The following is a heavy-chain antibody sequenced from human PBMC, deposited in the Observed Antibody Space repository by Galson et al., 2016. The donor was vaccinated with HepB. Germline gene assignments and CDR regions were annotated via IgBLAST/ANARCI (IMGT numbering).Heavy chain of an antibody. V-gene: IGHV3-23*01. CDR2: ISGRGGTT. J-gene: IGHJ4*02. Sequence: SLRLSCAVSGFSFSSHDMSWVRQAPGKGLEWVSYISGRGGTTYYADSVKGRFTISRDNSKNTLYLQLNSLSDEDTAVYYCARRYGDSWRPFAFDYWGQGTLVTVSS. D-gene: IGHD5-24*01. CDR3: ARRYGDSWRPFAFDY. CDR1: GFSFSSHD.